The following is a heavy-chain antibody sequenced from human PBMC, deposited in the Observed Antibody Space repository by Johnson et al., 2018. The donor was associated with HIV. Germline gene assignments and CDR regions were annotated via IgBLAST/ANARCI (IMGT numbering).Heavy chain of an antibody. CDR3: ARVTGAAAGTAAAFDI. V-gene: IGHV3-30-3*01. CDR2: ISSDGSDK. CDR1: GFTFSSYA. Sequence: QVQLVESGGGVVQPGRSLRLSCAASGFTFSSYAMHWVRQAPGKGLAWVAVISSDGSDKYYADSVKGRFTVSRDNSKNTLYLQMNSLRAEDTAVYYCARVTGAAAGTAAAFDIWGQGTMVTVSS. D-gene: IGHD6-13*01. J-gene: IGHJ3*02.